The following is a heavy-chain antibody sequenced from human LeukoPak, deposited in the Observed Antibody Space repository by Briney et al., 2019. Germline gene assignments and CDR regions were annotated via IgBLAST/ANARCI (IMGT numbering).Heavy chain of an antibody. Sequence: PGGSLRLSCAASGFTFSSYAMSWVRQAPGKGPEWVSAISGSGGSTYYADSVKGRFTISRDSSKNTLYLQMNSLRAEDTAVYYCAKVDGSGSYRYWGQGTLVTVSS. CDR1: GFTFSSYA. J-gene: IGHJ4*02. D-gene: IGHD3-10*01. CDR3: AKVDGSGSYRY. CDR2: ISGSGGST. V-gene: IGHV3-23*01.